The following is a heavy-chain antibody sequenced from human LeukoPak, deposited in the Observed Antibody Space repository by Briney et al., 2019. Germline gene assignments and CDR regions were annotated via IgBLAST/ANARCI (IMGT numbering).Heavy chain of an antibody. D-gene: IGHD3-22*01. CDR3: TTGRTYYFESSGYYSGAFDI. CDR2: IKSNNDGGTT. CDR1: GFAFNNAW. V-gene: IGHV3-15*01. Sequence: PGGSLRLSCAASGFAFNNAWMTWVRKAPGKGLEWVGRIKSNNDGGTTDYGAPVKGRFTISRDDSKDTMFLQMNGLKTEDTAVYYCTTGRTYYFESSGYYSGAFDIWGQGTTVTVSS. J-gene: IGHJ3*02.